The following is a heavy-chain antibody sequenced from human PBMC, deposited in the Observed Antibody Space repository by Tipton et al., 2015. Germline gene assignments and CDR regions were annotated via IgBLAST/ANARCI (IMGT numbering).Heavy chain of an antibody. D-gene: IGHD5-18*01. Sequence: TLSLTCTVSGGSISSSTYYWGWIRQPPGKGLEWIGNIYYGGSTYYNPSLKSRVTISVDTSKNQFSLNLSSVTAADTAVYYCATGGYSLGYPNWFAPWGQGTLVTVSP. V-gene: IGHV4-39*01. CDR3: ATGGYSLGYPNWFAP. CDR1: GGSISSSTYY. J-gene: IGHJ5*02. CDR2: IYYGGST.